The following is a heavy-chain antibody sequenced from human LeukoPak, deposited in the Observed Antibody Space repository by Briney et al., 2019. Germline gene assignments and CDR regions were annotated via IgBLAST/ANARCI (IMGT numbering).Heavy chain of an antibody. CDR2: ISGYNGNT. J-gene: IGHJ4*02. V-gene: IGHV1-18*01. CDR1: GYTFNSYG. CDR3: ARAGGYYDSSGYYLDY. D-gene: IGHD3-22*01. Sequence: ASVKVSCKASGYTFNSYGISWVRQAPGQGLAWMGWISGYNGNTNHAQKLQGRVTMTTDTSTSTAHMELRSLRSDDTAVYYCARAGGYYDSSGYYLDYWGQGTLVTVSS.